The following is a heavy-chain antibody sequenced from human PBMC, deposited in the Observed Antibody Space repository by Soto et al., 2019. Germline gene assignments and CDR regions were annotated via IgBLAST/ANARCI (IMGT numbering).Heavy chain of an antibody. D-gene: IGHD5-18*01. CDR1: GYSFTSYG. Sequence: QVQLVQSGAEVRKPGDSVKVSCKASGYSFTSYGITWVRQAPGQGLEWMGWVNIYEGSTNYAQKFQGRVTMTTDTSTSTVYLEVRSLIYGDTAMYYCARERGGYAYGDYWGQGTLVTVSS. V-gene: IGHV1-18*01. J-gene: IGHJ4*02. CDR2: VNIYEGST. CDR3: ARERGGYAYGDY.